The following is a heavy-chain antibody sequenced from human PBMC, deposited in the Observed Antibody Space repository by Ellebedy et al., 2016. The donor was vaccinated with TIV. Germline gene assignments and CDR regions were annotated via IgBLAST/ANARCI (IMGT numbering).Heavy chain of an antibody. CDR2: MNQSGNT. CDR1: GGSLSGYY. J-gene: IGHJ4*02. V-gene: IGHV4-34*01. Sequence: SETLSLTCAAYGGSLSGYYWSWVRQSPGKGLEWIGEMNQSGNTNYNPSLKSRVTITVDTSKNRFSLRLSSVTAADTAVYYCAEGRSGWYYFDYWGQGTLVTVSS. CDR3: AEGRSGWYYFDY. D-gene: IGHD6-19*01.